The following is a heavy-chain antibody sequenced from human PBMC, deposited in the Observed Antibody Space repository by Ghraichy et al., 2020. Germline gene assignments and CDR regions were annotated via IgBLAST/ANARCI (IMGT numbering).Heavy chain of an antibody. CDR1: GGSFSGYY. Sequence: SETLSLTCAVYGGSFSGYYWSWIRQPPGKGLEWIGEINHSGSTNYNPSLKSRVTISVDTSKNQFSLKLSSVTAADTAVYYCARVGYGDACIDYWGQGTLVTVSS. J-gene: IGHJ4*02. CDR3: ARVGYGDACIDY. V-gene: IGHV4-34*01. D-gene: IGHD4-17*01. CDR2: INHSGST.